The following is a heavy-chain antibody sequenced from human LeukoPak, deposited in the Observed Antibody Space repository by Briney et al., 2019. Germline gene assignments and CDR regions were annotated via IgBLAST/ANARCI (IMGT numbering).Heavy chain of an antibody. CDR1: GFTFSSYG. V-gene: IGHV3-30*02. D-gene: IGHD3-9*01. J-gene: IGHJ4*02. CDR2: IRYDGSNK. Sequence: PGGSLRLSCAASGFTFSSYGMNWVRQAPGKGLEWVAFIRYDGSNKYYADSVKGRFTISRDNSKNTLYLQVNSLRAEDTAVYYCAKAPHPYYDILTGYSDYFDYWGQGTLVTVSS. CDR3: AKAPHPYYDILTGYSDYFDY.